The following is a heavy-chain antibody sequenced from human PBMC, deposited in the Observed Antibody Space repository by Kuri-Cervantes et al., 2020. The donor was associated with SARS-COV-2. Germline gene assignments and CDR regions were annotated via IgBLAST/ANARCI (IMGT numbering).Heavy chain of an antibody. J-gene: IGHJ4*02. Sequence: GESLKISCRASTLTFSDYAMSWVRQAPGKGLEWVSTISGSSDYTYYAESVDYAESVEGRFTISRDISKKTLYLQMHRLRAEDTAVYYCAKRFVVPTNGTDYFDYWGQGTLVTVSS. CDR3: AKRFVVPTNGTDYFDY. V-gene: IGHV3-23*01. CDR2: ISGSSDYT. D-gene: IGHD3-10*01. CDR1: TLTFSDYA.